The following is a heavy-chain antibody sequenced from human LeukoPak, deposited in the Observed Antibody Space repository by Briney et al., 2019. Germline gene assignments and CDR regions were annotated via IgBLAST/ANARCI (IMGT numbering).Heavy chain of an antibody. CDR3: ARSTFGSGSYGFDY. D-gene: IGHD3-10*01. Sequence: PGGSLRLSCAASGFTVSSNYMSWVRQAPGKGLEWVSFIYSGGSTYYADSVKGRFTISRDNSKNTLYLQMNSLRVEDTAVYYCARSTFGSGSYGFDYWGQGTLVTVSS. J-gene: IGHJ4*02. CDR2: IYSGGST. V-gene: IGHV3-53*01. CDR1: GFTVSSNY.